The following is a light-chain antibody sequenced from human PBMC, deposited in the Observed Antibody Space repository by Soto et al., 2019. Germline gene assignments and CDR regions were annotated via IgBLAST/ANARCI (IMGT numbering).Light chain of an antibody. J-gene: IGLJ2*01. CDR2: GVT. V-gene: IGLV2-11*01. Sequence: QSALTQPRSVSGSPGQSVTISCTGTSSDVGGYNYVSWYQHHPGKAPKLIVYGVTKRPSGVPDRFSGSKSGNTASLTISGLQAEDEADYYCCSYAGSNTFVFGGGTKLTVL. CDR1: SSDVGGYNY. CDR3: CSYAGSNTFV.